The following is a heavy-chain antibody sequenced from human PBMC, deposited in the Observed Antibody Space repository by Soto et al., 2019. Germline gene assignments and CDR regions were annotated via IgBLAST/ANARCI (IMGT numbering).Heavy chain of an antibody. CDR1: GFTFRGYA. Sequence: HPGGSLRLSCAASGFTFRGYAMHWVRQAPGKGLEWVALISYDGSNKYYADSVTGRFTISRDNSKNMMYLQMTSLRAEDTAVYYCARDTPVITFGGVVEGGLTFYHYGLDVWGQGTTVTVSS. D-gene: IGHD3-16*02. CDR3: ARDTPVITFGGVVEGGLTFYHYGLDV. CDR2: ISYDGSNK. J-gene: IGHJ6*02. V-gene: IGHV3-30-3*01.